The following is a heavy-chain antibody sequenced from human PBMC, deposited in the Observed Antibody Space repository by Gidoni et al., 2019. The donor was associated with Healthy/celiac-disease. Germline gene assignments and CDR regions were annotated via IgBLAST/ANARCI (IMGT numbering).Heavy chain of an antibody. J-gene: IGHJ3*02. D-gene: IGHD1-26*01. Sequence: EVQLVESGGGLVQPGRSLRLSCAASGFTFDDYAMHWVQQAPGKGLEWVSGISWNSGSIGYADSVKGRFTISRDNAKNSLYLQMNSLRAEDTALYYCAKDYGPLVGASDAFDIWGQGTMVTVSS. CDR2: ISWNSGSI. V-gene: IGHV3-9*01. CDR1: GFTFDDYA. CDR3: AKDYGPLVGASDAFDI.